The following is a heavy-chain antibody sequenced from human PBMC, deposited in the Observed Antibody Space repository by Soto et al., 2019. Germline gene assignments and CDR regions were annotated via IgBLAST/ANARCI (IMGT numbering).Heavy chain of an antibody. J-gene: IGHJ5*02. V-gene: IGHV3-48*02. Sequence: GALRLSCAASGFTFSSYSMSWVRQAPGKGLEWISYISSHSSTLYYADSVKGRFTTSRDNAGKSLYLQMNSLRDEDTAVYYCVRDGSGNLYLNWFDPWGQGTRVTVSS. CDR1: GFTFSSYS. CDR2: ISSHSSTL. D-gene: IGHD6-19*01. CDR3: VRDGSGNLYLNWFDP.